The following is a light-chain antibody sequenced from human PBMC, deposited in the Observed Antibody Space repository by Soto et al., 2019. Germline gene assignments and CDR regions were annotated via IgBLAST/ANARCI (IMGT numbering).Light chain of an antibody. CDR1: SSDVGSYNR. J-gene: IGLJ1*01. CDR2: EVS. CDR3: SSYTSSSTHYV. Sequence: QSALTQPPSVSGSPGQSVTISCPGTSSDVGSYNRVSWYQQPPGTAPKLMIYEVSNRPSGVPDRFSGSKSGNTASLTISGLQAEDEADYYCSSYTSSSTHYVFGTGTKVTVL. V-gene: IGLV2-18*02.